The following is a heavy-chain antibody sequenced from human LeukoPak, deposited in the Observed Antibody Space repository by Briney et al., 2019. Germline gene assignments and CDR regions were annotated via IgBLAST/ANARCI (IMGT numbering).Heavy chain of an antibody. J-gene: IGHJ4*02. CDR2: IFHSGNT. V-gene: IGHV4-4*02. CDR3: ARWDGGVFDY. D-gene: IGHD1-26*01. CDR1: GVSISSSNW. Sequence: KASETLSLTCAVSGVSISSSNWWSWVRQPPGKGLEWIGEIFHSGNTNYNPSLKSRVTISVDKSKNQYSLMLSSVTAADTALYYCARWDGGVFDYWGQGTLVTVSS.